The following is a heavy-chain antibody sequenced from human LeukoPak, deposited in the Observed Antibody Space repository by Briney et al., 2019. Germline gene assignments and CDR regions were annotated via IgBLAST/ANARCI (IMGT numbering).Heavy chain of an antibody. CDR1: GFTFSSYA. CDR2: ISGSGGST. V-gene: IGHV3-23*01. J-gene: IGHJ4*02. Sequence: PGGSLRLSCAASGFTFSSYAMSWVRQAPGKGLEWVSAISGSGGSTYYADSVKGRFTISRDNSKNTLYLQMNSLRAEDTAVYYCAKDLLSYYDILTGYYFDYWGQGTLVTVSS. CDR3: AKDLLSYYDILTGYYFDY. D-gene: IGHD3-9*01.